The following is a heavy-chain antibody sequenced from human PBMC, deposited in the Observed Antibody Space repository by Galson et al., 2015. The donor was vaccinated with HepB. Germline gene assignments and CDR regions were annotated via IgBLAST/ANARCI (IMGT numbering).Heavy chain of an antibody. J-gene: IGHJ4*02. CDR1: GYTFTSYD. Sequence: SVKVSCKASGYTFTSYDINWVRQATGQGLEWMGWMNPNSGNTGYSQNLQGRVTLTWNTSITTAYMELSSLRSEDTAVYYCARGKNYYDSSGYFPRDYWGQGTLVTVSS. CDR3: ARGKNYYDSSGYFPRDY. CDR2: MNPNSGNT. D-gene: IGHD3-22*01. V-gene: IGHV1-8*01.